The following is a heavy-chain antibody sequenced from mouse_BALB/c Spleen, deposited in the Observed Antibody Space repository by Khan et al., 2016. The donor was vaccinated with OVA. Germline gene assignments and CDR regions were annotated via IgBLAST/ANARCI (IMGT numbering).Heavy chain of an antibody. CDR2: IWGGGSK. V-gene: IGHV2-6-5*01. Sequence: QVQLKESGPGLVAPSQSLSITCTVSGFSLADYAVSWIRQPPGKGLEWLGVIWGGGSKYYNSALKSRLSISKDNSKSQVFLKMNSLQTDDTAMYYCGKDPPYYAMDYWGQGTSVTVSA. CDR1: GFSLADYA. J-gene: IGHJ4*01. CDR3: GKDPPYYAMDY.